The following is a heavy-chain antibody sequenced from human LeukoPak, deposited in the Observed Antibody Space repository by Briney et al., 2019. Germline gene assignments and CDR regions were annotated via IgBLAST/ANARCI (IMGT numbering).Heavy chain of an antibody. CDR1: GFTFSSYG. CDR2: ISGSGGST. CDR3: VRDAGRGYFDS. J-gene: IGHJ4*02. V-gene: IGHV3-23*01. Sequence: GGSLRLSCAASGFTFSSYGMSWVRQAPGKGLEWVSAISGSGGSTYYAASVKGRLTISRDNSNNTLYLQMSSLRPEDTAVYYCVRDAGRGYFDSWGQGTLVTVSS.